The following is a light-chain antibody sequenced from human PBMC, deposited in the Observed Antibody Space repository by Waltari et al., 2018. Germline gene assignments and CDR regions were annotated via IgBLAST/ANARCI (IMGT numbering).Light chain of an antibody. CDR3: QKYDSAPRT. CDR2: AAS. J-gene: IGKJ1*01. CDR1: QGITNY. Sequence: DIQMTQSPSSLSASVGDRVTPTCRASQGITNYLAWYQHKPGKVPKLLIYAASTLQSGGPYRFSGSGSGTDFTLTISSLQPEDVATYYCQKYDSAPRTFGQGTKVEIK. V-gene: IGKV1-27*01.